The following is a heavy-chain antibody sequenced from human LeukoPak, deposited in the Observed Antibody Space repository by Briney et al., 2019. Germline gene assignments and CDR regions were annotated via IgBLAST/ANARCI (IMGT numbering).Heavy chain of an antibody. CDR2: IWYDGSNK. V-gene: IGHV3-33*08. CDR3: AGSYYNVFDY. Sequence: PGRSLRLSCVVSGFTFSSYGMHWVRQAPGKGLEWVALIWYDGSNKYYADSVKGRFTISRDNSKNTLYLQMNSLRAEDTAVYYCAGSYYNVFDYWGQGTLVTVSS. CDR1: GFTFSSYG. J-gene: IGHJ4*02. D-gene: IGHD3-10*01.